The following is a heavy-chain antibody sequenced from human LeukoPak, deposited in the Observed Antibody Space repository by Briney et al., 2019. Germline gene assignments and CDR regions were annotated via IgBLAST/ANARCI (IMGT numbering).Heavy chain of an antibody. V-gene: IGHV3-53*01. CDR2: IYSGGPT. CDR3: ATVVGASPDYFDY. CDR1: GFTFSSYS. J-gene: IGHJ4*02. Sequence: GGSLRLSCAASGFTFSSYSMNWVRQAPGKGLEWVSLIYSGGPTSYSDSVKGRFTISRDNTKNTLYLEMNSLRAEDTAVYYCATVVGASPDYFDYWGQGTLVTVSP. D-gene: IGHD3-10*01.